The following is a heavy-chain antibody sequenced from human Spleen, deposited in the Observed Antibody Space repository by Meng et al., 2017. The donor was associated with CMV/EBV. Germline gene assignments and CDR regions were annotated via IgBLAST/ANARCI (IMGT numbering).Heavy chain of an antibody. J-gene: IGHJ4*02. D-gene: IGHD6-6*01. CDR2: ISRSSSFI. Sequence: GESLKISCEASEFTFSTYGMNWVRQAPGKGLEWVLSISRSSSFIYYADSVKGRFTISRDNSKNTLYLQMSSLRAEDTAVYYCARDRSNIATRAKIDYWGQGTLVTVSS. CDR1: EFTFSTYG. CDR3: ARDRSNIATRAKIDY. V-gene: IGHV3-21*01.